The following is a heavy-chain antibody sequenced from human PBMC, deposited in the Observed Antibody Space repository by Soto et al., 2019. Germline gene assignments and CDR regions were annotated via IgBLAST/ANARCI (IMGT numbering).Heavy chain of an antibody. J-gene: IGHJ6*03. CDR1: GGSISSYY. CDR3: ARLVRCYDLYYYYYMDV. Sequence: SETLSLTCTVSGGSISSYYWSWIRQPPGKGLEWIGYIYYSGSTNYNPSLKSRVTISVDTSKNQFSLKLSSVTAADTAVYYCARLVRCYDLYYYYYMDVWGKGTTVTVSS. D-gene: IGHD5-12*01. V-gene: IGHV4-59*08. CDR2: IYYSGST.